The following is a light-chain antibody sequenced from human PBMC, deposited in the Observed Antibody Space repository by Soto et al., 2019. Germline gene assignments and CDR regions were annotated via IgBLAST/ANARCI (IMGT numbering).Light chain of an antibody. CDR1: QGISSY. J-gene: IGKJ5*01. V-gene: IGKV1-39*01. CDR2: AAS. Sequence: IRMTHSPSSLSASTRDRVTITFRASQGISSYLNWYQQKPGKAPKLLIYAASSLQSGVPSRFSGSGGGTDFTLSISSVQPEDFATYFCQQSYMDPITFGQGTRLEIK. CDR3: QQSYMDPIT.